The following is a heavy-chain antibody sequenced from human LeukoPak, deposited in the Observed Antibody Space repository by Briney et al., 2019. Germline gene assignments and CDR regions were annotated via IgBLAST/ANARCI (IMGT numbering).Heavy chain of an antibody. CDR3: ATDYGDYEPIDY. D-gene: IGHD4-17*01. CDR1: GVTISNYA. Sequence: PGGSLRLSCTASGVTISNYAMHWVRRPPGRGLEWVAVISFDGTNKYYGDSVEGRFSVSRDNSKNTLYLQMNSLRPDDTAMYYCATDYGDYEPIDYWGQGTLVTVSS. CDR2: ISFDGTNK. V-gene: IGHV3-30*04. J-gene: IGHJ4*02.